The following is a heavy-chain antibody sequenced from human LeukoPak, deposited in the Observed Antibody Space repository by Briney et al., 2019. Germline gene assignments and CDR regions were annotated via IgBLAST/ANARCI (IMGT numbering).Heavy chain of an antibody. Sequence: GGSLRLSCAASGFTFSSYWMSWVRQAPGKGLEWVAVISYDGSNKYYADSVKGRFTISRDNSKNTLYLQMNSLRAEDTAVYYCARGGSSGWYYYYGMDVWGQGTTVTVSS. CDR3: ARGGSSGWYYYYGMDV. V-gene: IGHV3-30-3*01. J-gene: IGHJ6*02. CDR2: ISYDGSNK. CDR1: GFTFSSYW. D-gene: IGHD6-19*01.